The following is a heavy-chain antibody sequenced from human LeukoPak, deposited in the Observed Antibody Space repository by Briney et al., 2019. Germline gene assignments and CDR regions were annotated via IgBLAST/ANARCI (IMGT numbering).Heavy chain of an antibody. CDR1: GFTFSSYS. J-gene: IGHJ4*02. V-gene: IGHV3-21*01. CDR3: ASYYDFWSGYPTDY. CDR2: ISSSSSYI. D-gene: IGHD3-3*01. Sequence: GGSLRLSCAASGFTFSSYSMNWVRQPPGKGLEWVASISSSSSYIYYADSVKGRFTISRDNAKNSLYLQMNSLRAEDTAVYYCASYYDFWSGYPTDYWGQGTLVTVPS.